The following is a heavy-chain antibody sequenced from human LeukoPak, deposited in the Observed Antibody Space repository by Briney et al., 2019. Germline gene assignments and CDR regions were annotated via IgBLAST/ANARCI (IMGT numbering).Heavy chain of an antibody. CDR2: ISYDGSNK. J-gene: IGHJ4*02. D-gene: IGHD2-15*01. V-gene: IGHV3-30-3*01. CDR1: GFTFSSYA. CDR3: ARGLGYCSGGSRWNGDY. Sequence: PGGSLRLSCAASGFTFSSYAMHWVRQAPGKGLEWVAVISYDGSNKYYADSVKGRFTISRDNSKNTLYLQMNSLRAEDTAVYYCARGLGYCSGGSRWNGDYWGQGTLVTVSS.